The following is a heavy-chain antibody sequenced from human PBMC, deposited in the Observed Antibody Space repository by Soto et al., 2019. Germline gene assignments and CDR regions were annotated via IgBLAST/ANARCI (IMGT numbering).Heavy chain of an antibody. CDR2: ISGGGSRT. D-gene: IGHD6-19*01. V-gene: IGHV3-23*01. Sequence: EVQLLESGGGLVKPGGSLRLSCAASGLSFSNYAMTWVRQAPGSGLEWISDISGGGSRTNYADSVQGRFTISRDNSKNILYLQMSNVTAGATAVYYCAKGGSGWYPFDYWGHGTLVTVSS. J-gene: IGHJ4*01. CDR3: AKGGSGWYPFDY. CDR1: GLSFSNYA.